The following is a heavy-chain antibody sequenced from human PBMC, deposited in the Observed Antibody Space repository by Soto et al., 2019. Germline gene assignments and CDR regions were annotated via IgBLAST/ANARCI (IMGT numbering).Heavy chain of an antibody. CDR3: AHRPGGSGWRYYFDY. D-gene: IGHD6-19*01. J-gene: IGHJ4*02. CDR2: AYWNDDD. CDR1: GFSLTSTGVG. Sequence: SGPTLVNPTQTLTLTCSFSGFSLTSTGVGVGWFRQPPGKALEWLGLAYWNDDDRYRSSLRSRLTITKDTSKNQVVLTMTNMDPEDTATYYCAHRPGGSGWRYYFDYWGQGTLVTVSS. V-gene: IGHV2-5*01.